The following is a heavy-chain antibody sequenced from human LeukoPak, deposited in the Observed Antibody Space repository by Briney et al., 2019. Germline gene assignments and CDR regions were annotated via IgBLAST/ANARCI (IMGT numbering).Heavy chain of an antibody. CDR3: ARAYSSSWSPYYMDV. Sequence: GGSLRLSCAASGFTFDDYAMHWVRQAPGKGLEWVSGISWNSGSIGYADSVKGRFTISRDNAKNSLYLQMNSLRAEDTAVYYCARAYSSSWSPYYMDVWGKGTTVTVSS. CDR1: GFTFDDYA. J-gene: IGHJ6*03. V-gene: IGHV3-9*01. D-gene: IGHD6-13*01. CDR2: ISWNSGSI.